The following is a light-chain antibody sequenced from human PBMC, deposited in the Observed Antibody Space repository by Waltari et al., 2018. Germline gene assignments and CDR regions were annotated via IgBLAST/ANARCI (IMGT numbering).Light chain of an antibody. V-gene: IGKV1-17*03. CDR1: QGISTY. CDR3: LQHDSYPLM. Sequence: DIQMTQSPSAMSASVGDRVTITRRASQGISTYLAWFQQKPGKVPQRLIFGASTLQGGVPSRFSGSGSGTEFTLTITSLQPEDVATYYCLQHDSYPLMFGQGTKVEIK. CDR2: GAS. J-gene: IGKJ1*01.